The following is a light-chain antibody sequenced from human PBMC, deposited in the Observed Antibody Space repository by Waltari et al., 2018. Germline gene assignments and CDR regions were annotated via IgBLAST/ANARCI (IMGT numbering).Light chain of an antibody. Sequence: DIVMTQSPLFLPVTPGEPASISCRSSQSLLHSSGNTYLDWYLQKPGHSPQLLIYMITNRASGVPDRFSGSGSGTDFTLKISRVEAEDVGIYYCMQARQTPWTFGQGTRVEIK. CDR2: MIT. J-gene: IGKJ1*01. CDR1: QSLLHSSGNTY. CDR3: MQARQTPWT. V-gene: IGKV2-28*01.